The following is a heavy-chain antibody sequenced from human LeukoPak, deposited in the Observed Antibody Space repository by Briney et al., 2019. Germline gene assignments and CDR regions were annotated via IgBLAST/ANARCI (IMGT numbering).Heavy chain of an antibody. CDR3: ARDLQYCSSTSCYNDDAFDI. J-gene: IGHJ3*02. CDR2: INPSGGST. V-gene: IGHV1-46*03. D-gene: IGHD2-2*02. CDR1: GYTFTSYY. Sequence: ASVKVSCKASGYTFTSYYMHRVRQAPGQGLEWMGIINPSGGSTSYAQKFQGRVTMTRDTSTSTVYMELSSLRSEDTAVYYCARDLQYCSSTSCYNDDAFDIWGQGTMVTVSS.